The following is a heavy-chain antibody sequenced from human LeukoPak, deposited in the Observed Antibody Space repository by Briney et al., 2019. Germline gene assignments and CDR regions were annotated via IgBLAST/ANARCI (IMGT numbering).Heavy chain of an antibody. V-gene: IGHV3-30*18. Sequence: GTSLRLSCAASGFPFGSSGMHWVRQAPGKGLEWVALISYDGTYEIYADSVKGRSTISRDNSKNTLYLQINSLTAEDTAVYYCAKEVAGLPFWGQGALVTVSS. CDR1: GFPFGSSG. CDR3: AKEVAGLPF. CDR2: ISYDGTYE. J-gene: IGHJ4*02. D-gene: IGHD6-19*01.